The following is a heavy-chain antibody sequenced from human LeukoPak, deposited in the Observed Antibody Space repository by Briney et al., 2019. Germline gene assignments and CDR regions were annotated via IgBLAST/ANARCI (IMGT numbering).Heavy chain of an antibody. CDR3: AKQAGWGGFFYFLPFDF. CDR1: GFTFSSYA. CDR2: ISYDGSNK. Sequence: GRSLRLSCAASGFTFSSYAMHWVRQAPGKGLEWVAVISYDGSNKYYADSVKGRFTISRDNSKNTLYLQMNSLRAEDTAVYYCAKQAGWGGFFYFLPFDFWGRGTLVTVSS. J-gene: IGHJ4*02. V-gene: IGHV3-30-3*02. D-gene: IGHD2-21*01.